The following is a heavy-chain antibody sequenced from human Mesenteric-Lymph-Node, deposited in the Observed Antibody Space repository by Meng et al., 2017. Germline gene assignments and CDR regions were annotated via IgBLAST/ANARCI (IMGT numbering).Heavy chain of an antibody. Sequence: SLKISCAASGFTFDDYAMHWVRQAPGKGLEWVSGISWNSGSIGYADSVKGRFTISRDNAKNSLYLQMNSLRAEDTALYYCAGQGIAVPRGIDYWGQGTLVTVSS. V-gene: IGHV3-9*01. CDR3: AGQGIAVPRGIDY. J-gene: IGHJ4*02. CDR1: GFTFDDYA. D-gene: IGHD6-19*01. CDR2: ISWNSGSI.